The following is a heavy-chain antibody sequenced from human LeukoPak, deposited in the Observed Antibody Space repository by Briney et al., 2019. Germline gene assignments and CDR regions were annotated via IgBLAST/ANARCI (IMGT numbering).Heavy chain of an antibody. CDR1: GFTFSNAW. Sequence: AGGSLRLSCAASGFTFSNAWMSWVRQPPGKGLEWVGRIKSKTDGATTDYAAPVKGRFTISRDDSKNTLYLQINSLYTEDTAVYCCTTDDGRLLGWGEGTLVTVSS. J-gene: IGHJ4*02. V-gene: IGHV3-15*01. D-gene: IGHD2-8*02. CDR3: TTDDGRLLG. CDR2: IKSKTDGATT.